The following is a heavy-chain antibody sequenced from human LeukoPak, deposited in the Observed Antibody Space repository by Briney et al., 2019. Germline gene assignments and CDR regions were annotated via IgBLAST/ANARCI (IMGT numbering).Heavy chain of an antibody. J-gene: IGHJ4*02. CDR1: GFTFSSYG. CDR2: ISSGSSFI. Sequence: GGSLRLSCAASGFTFSSYGRNWVRQAPGKGLEWVSSISSGSSFINYADSVKGRFTMSRDNAKNSLYLQMNSLRAEDTAVYYCARDHGTHYYGSGNSNFDSWGQGTLVTVSS. D-gene: IGHD3-10*01. V-gene: IGHV3-21*01. CDR3: ARDHGTHYYGSGNSNFDS.